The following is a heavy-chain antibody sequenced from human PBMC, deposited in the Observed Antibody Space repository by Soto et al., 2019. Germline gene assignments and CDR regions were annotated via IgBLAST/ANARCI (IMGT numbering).Heavy chain of an antibody. Sequence: GGSLRLSCAASGFTFSSFAMHLVSQAPGKGLEYVSAISSYGGSTYYANSVKGRFTISRDNSKNTLYLQMGSLRAEDMAVYYCARDPDSSGYYYFDYWGQGTLVTVSS. CDR3: ARDPDSSGYYYFDY. J-gene: IGHJ4*02. CDR2: ISSYGGST. D-gene: IGHD3-22*01. V-gene: IGHV3-64*01. CDR1: GFTFSSFA.